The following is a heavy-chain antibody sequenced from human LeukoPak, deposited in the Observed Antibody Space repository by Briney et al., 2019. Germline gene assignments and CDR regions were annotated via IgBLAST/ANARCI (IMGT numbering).Heavy chain of an antibody. CDR3: ATSKADNSDYHWGFDY. CDR2: INSDGSST. D-gene: IGHD3-22*01. V-gene: IGHV3-74*01. CDR1: GFTFSSYW. Sequence: PGGSLRLSCAASGFTFSSYWMHWVRQAPGKGLVWVSRINSDGSSTSYADSVKGRFTISRDNAKNTLFLQMNSLRTEDTAVYYCATSKADNSDYHWGFDYWGQGTLVTVSS. J-gene: IGHJ4*02.